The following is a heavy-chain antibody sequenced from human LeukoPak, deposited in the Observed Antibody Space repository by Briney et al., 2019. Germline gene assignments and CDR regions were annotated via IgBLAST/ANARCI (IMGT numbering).Heavy chain of an antibody. CDR1: GGSISSYY. CDR3: ARTAIYYYDSSGYYHNWFDP. J-gene: IGHJ5*02. CDR2: IYYSGST. V-gene: IGHV4-59*08. Sequence: PSETLSLTCTVSGGSISSYYWSWIRQPPGKGLEWIGYIYYSGSTNYNPSLKSRVTISVDTSKNQFSLKLSSVTAADTAVYYCARTAIYYYDSSGYYHNWFDPWGQGTLVTASS. D-gene: IGHD3-22*01.